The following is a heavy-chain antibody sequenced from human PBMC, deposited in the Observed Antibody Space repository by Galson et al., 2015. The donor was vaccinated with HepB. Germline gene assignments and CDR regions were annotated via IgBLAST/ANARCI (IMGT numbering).Heavy chain of an antibody. V-gene: IGHV3-64D*06. J-gene: IGHJ6*02. CDR2: ISSNGGST. CDR3: VNRPPKQYSSSWWYYYYGMDV. CDR1: GFTFSSYA. D-gene: IGHD6-13*01. Sequence: SLRLSCAASGFTFSSYAMHWVRQAPGKGLEYVSAISSNGGSTYYADSVKGRFTISRDNSKNTLYLQMSSLRAEDTAVYYCVNRPPKQYSSSWWYYYYGMDVWGQGTTVTVSS.